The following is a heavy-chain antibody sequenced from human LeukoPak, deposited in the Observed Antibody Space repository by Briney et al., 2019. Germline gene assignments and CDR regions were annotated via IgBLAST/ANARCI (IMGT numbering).Heavy chain of an antibody. J-gene: IGHJ4*02. CDR1: GYSFTSYW. D-gene: IGHD1-26*01. Sequence: GESLKISCKGSGYSFTSYWIGWVRQMPGKGLEWMGIIYPGDSDTRYSPAFQGQVTISADKSISTAYLQWSSLKASDTAMYYCARFRGNSGSYLVPSGSWYFDYWGQGTLVTVSS. CDR3: ARFRGNSGSYLVPSGSWYFDY. V-gene: IGHV5-51*01. CDR2: IYPGDSDT.